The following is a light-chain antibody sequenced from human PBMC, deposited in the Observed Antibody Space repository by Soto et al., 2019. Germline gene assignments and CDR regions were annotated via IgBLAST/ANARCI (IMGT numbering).Light chain of an antibody. CDR1: QSVSSSY. CDR2: GAS. Sequence: EIVLTQSPGTLSLSPGERATLSCRASQSVSSSYLAWYQQKPGQAPRRLIYGASSRATGIPDRFSGSGSGTDFTLTISRLEPEDFAVYYCQQYGSSPPWTFGHGTKVEIK. J-gene: IGKJ1*01. V-gene: IGKV3-20*01. CDR3: QQYGSSPPWT.